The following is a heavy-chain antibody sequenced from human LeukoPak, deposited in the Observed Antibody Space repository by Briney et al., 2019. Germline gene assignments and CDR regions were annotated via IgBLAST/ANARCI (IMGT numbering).Heavy chain of an antibody. CDR1: GYTFTGYG. CDR2: ISAYNGNT. D-gene: IGHD6-13*01. V-gene: IGHV1-18*01. CDR3: AVRVAAAGD. J-gene: IGHJ4*02. Sequence: GASVKVSCKASGYTFTGYGISWVRQAPGQGLEWMGWISAYNGNTNYAPKLQGRVTMTTDTSTSTAYMELRSLTSDDTAVYYCAVRVAAAGDWGQGTLVTVSS.